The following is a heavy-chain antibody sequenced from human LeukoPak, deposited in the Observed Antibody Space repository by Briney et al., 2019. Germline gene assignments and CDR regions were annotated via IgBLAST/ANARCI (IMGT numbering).Heavy chain of an antibody. D-gene: IGHD4-17*01. CDR2: ISYDGSNK. CDR3: ARGRLRFPYASDI. V-gene: IGHV3-30-3*01. J-gene: IGHJ3*02. Sequence: PGGSLRLSCAASGFTFSSYAMHWVRQAPGKGLEWVAVISYDGSNKYYADSMKGRFTISRDNSKNTLYLQMNSLRAEDTAVYYCARGRLRFPYASDIWGQGTMVTVSS. CDR1: GFTFSSYA.